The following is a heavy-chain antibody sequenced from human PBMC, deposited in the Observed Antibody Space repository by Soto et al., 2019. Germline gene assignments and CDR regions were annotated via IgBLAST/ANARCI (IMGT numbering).Heavy chain of an antibody. J-gene: IGHJ6*02. CDR1: GYSFTRNG. CDR3: VGDRDSDPRPSRGV. Sequence: QVHLVQSGAELKKPGASVRVSCKASGYSFTRNGISWVRQAPGQGLEWMGWISAKNGDTNYAQKFQGRVIMTTDTSPSTAYMGLGGPGSCDTAVYYFVGDRDSDPRPSRGVWGQGTTVTLSS. CDR2: ISAKNGDT. V-gene: IGHV1-18*01. D-gene: IGHD1-26*01.